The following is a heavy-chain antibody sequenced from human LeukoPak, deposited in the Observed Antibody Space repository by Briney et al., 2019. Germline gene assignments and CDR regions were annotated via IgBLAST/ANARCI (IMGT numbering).Heavy chain of an antibody. D-gene: IGHD3-22*01. CDR3: ARVLGRYYDSLDY. CDR2: ISGSGGST. J-gene: IGHJ4*02. V-gene: IGHV3-23*01. CDR1: GFTFSSYA. Sequence: GGSLRLSCAASGFTFSSYATSWVRQAPGKGLEWVSAISGSGGSTYYADSVKGRFTISRDNSKNTLYLQMNSLRAEDTAVYYCARVLGRYYDSLDYWGQGTLVTVSS.